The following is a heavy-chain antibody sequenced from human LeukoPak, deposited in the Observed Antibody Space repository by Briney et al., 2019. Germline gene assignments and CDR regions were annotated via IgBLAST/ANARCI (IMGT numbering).Heavy chain of an antibody. V-gene: IGHV1-18*01. D-gene: IGHD4-17*01. J-gene: IGHJ2*01. CDR3: ARAPTTVTTSHWYFDL. Sequence: ASVKVSCKASGYTFTSYGISWVRQAPGQGLEWMGWISAYNGNTNYAQKLQGRVTMTTDTSTSTAYMELRSLRSDDTAVYYCARAPTTVTTSHWYFDLWGRGTLVTVSS. CDR1: GYTFTSYG. CDR2: ISAYNGNT.